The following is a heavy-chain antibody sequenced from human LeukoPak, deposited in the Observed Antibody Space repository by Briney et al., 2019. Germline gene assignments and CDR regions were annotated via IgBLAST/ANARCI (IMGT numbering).Heavy chain of an antibody. CDR1: GFTFSSYD. CDR2: ISGSGGSI. CDR3: AKAQIAVAIYYYYYMDV. Sequence: PGGSLRLSCAASGFTFSSYDMSWVRQAPGKGLEWVSAISGSGGSIYYADSVKGRFTISRDNSKNTLYLQMNSLRAEDTAVYYCAKAQIAVAIYYYYYMDVWGKGTTVTVSS. D-gene: IGHD6-19*01. V-gene: IGHV3-23*01. J-gene: IGHJ6*03.